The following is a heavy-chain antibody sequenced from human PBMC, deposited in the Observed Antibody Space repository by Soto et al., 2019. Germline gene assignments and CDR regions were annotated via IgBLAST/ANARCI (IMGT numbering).Heavy chain of an antibody. CDR2: IIPIFGTA. Sequence: QVQLVQSGAEVKKPGSSVNVSCKASGGTFSSYSINWVRQAPGQGLEWMGEIIPIFGTANYAQKFQGRVTITADESTSTAYMELSSLRSEDTAVYYCARDGGRHSGGIDYWGQGTLVPISS. CDR1: GGTFSSYS. D-gene: IGHD1-26*01. V-gene: IGHV1-69*01. J-gene: IGHJ4*02. CDR3: ARDGGRHSGGIDY.